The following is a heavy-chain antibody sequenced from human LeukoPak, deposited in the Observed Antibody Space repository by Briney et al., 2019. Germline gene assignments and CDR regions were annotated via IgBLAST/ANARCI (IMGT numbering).Heavy chain of an antibody. J-gene: IGHJ3*02. D-gene: IGHD3-22*01. CDR1: GDSISSYY. V-gene: IGHV4-59*01. CDR2: ICDSGST. CDR3: ASGDYYYDSSGHAFDI. Sequence: SETLSLTCTVSGDSISSYYWSWIRQPLGKGLEWIGYICDSGSTNYNPSLKSRVTISVETSKNQFSLKLSSVTAADTAVYYCASGDYYYDSSGHAFDIWGQGTMVT.